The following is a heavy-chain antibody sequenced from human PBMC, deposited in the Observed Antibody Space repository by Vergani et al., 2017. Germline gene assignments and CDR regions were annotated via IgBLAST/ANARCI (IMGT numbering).Heavy chain of an antibody. CDR2: IYYSGST. V-gene: IGHV4-31*03. D-gene: IGHD6-13*01. CDR1: GGSISSGGYY. Sequence: QVQLQESGPGLVKPSQTLSLTCTVSGGSISSGGYYWSWIRQHPGKGLEWIGYIYYSGSTYYNPSLKSRVTISVDTSKNQFSLKLSSVTAADTAVYYCARDAGIAAAGNYYYYYGMDVWGQGTTVTVSS. CDR3: ARDAGIAAAGNYYYYYGMDV. J-gene: IGHJ6*02.